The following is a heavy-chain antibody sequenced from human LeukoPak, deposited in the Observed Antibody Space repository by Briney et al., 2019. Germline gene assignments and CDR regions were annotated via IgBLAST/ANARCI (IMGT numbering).Heavy chain of an antibody. V-gene: IGHV3-11*04. D-gene: IGHD3-22*01. J-gene: IGHJ3*02. CDR3: ARAKTFYYDSSGYLSI. CDR1: GFTFSDYY. CDR2: ISSSGSSI. Sequence: PGGALRLSCAASGFTFSDYYMSWIRQAPGKGLEGVSYISSSGSSIYYADSVKGRFTISRDNDKSSLYLQMNSLRAEDTAVYYCARAKTFYYDSSGYLSIWGQGTMVTVSS.